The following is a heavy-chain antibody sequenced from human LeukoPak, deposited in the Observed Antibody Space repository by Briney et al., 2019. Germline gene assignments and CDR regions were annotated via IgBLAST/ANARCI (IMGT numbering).Heavy chain of an antibody. CDR3: ARGLGQTVVNLDY. CDR1: GFTVSSSY. Sequence: PGGSLRLSCAASGFTVSSSYMSWVRQAPGKGLEWVSVLYDIGTTYYADSVRGGFTISRDNSRNTLYLQMNSLRDEDTAVYYCARGLGQTVVNLDYWGQGTLVTVSS. V-gene: IGHV3-66*01. CDR2: LYDIGTT. J-gene: IGHJ4*02. D-gene: IGHD4-23*01.